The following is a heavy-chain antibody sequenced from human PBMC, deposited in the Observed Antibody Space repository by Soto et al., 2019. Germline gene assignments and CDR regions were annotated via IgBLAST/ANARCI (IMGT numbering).Heavy chain of an antibody. J-gene: IGHJ3*02. D-gene: IGHD3-10*01. Sequence: ASVKVSCKASGGTFSSYAIRWVRQAPGQGLEWMGGIIPIFGTANYAQKFQGRVTITADESTSTAYMELSSLRSEDTAVYYCASVREAKDGSVPPLAAFDIWGQGTLVTV. CDR2: IIPIFGTA. CDR1: GGTFSSYA. CDR3: ASVREAKDGSVPPLAAFDI. V-gene: IGHV1-69*13.